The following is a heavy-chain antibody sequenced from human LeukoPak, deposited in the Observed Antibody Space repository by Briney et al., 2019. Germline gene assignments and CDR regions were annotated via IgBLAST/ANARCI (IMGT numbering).Heavy chain of an antibody. J-gene: IGHJ3*01. CDR2: INRDGGLT. D-gene: IGHD6-13*01. CDR3: AREEHRLAEAGTSAFDL. CDR1: GFTFSENW. V-gene: IGHV3-74*01. Sequence: GGSLRLSCVASGFTFSENWMHWVRQAPGKGLAWVSHINRDGGLTNYADSVKGRFTISRDNARNTVYLQMSSLRVEDTAIYFCAREEHRLAEAGTSAFDLGGQGTLVTVSP.